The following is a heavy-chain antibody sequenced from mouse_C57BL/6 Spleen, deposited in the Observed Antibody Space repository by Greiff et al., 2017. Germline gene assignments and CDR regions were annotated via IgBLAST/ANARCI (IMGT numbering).Heavy chain of an antibody. J-gene: IGHJ3*01. CDR2: ISSGSSTI. CDR1: GFTFSDYG. Sequence: EVQRVESGGGLVKPGGSLKLSCAASGFTFSDYGMHWVRQAPEKGLEWVAYISSGSSTIYYADTVKGRFTISRDNAKNTLFIQMTCVGYEDTAMYYCARGGFAYWGQGTLVTVSA. V-gene: IGHV5-17*01. CDR3: ARGGFAY.